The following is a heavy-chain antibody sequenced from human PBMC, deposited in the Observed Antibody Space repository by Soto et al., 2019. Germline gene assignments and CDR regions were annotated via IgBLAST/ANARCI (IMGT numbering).Heavy chain of an antibody. V-gene: IGHV3-23*01. D-gene: IGHD5-18*01. J-gene: IGHJ4*02. CDR3: AKDDTTMVNYFDY. CDR1: GFTFSSYA. Sequence: GGSLRLSCAASGFTFSSYAMSWVRQAPGKGLEWVSGISGSSGTTHYADSVKGRFTISRDNSKNTLYLQMNSLRAEDTAVYYCAKDDTTMVNYFDYWGQGTLVTVSS. CDR2: ISGSSGTT.